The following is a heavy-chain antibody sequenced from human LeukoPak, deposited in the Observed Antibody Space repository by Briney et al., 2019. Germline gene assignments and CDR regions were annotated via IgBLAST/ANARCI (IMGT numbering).Heavy chain of an antibody. J-gene: IGHJ4*02. CDR2: IFGSGGSP. CDR3: GKTTAGYSSGQKPAWPVDY. Sequence: GGSLRLSCEASGFTFGSYAMYWVRQAPGKGLEWVAGIFGSGGSPHYADSVKGRFTISRDNSKNTVYLQINSLRAEDTAVYYCGKTTAGYSSGQKPAWPVDYWGQGTLVTVSS. CDR1: GFTFGSYA. D-gene: IGHD5-18*01. V-gene: IGHV3-23*01.